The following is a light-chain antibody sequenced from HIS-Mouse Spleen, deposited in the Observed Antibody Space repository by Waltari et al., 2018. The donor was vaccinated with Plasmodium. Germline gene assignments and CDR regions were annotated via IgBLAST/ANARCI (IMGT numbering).Light chain of an antibody. J-gene: IGLJ2*01. Sequence: SYELTQPLSVSVALGQTPSVTCVGITIGTKNVNWYQQKTGQAPVLVIYRDSNLPSGIPERFSGSNSGNTASLTISRAQAGDEADYYCQVWDSSTVVFGGGTKLTVL. CDR2: RDS. CDR3: QVWDSSTVV. CDR1: TIGTKN. V-gene: IGLV3-9*01.